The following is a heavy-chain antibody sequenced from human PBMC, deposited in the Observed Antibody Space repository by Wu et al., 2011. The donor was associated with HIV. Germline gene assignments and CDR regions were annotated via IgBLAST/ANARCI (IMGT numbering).Heavy chain of an antibody. J-gene: IGHJ4*02. Sequence: QVQLVQSGAEVKEPGASVMLSCKPSGYTFTSYDINWVRQASGQGLEWMGWMSPKSANTGYAQKFQGRVTMTWNTSVKTAYMELTSLTSDDTAVYYCARDESWDIVVLPTAAFDYWGQGTLVHRLL. CDR1: GYTFTSYD. D-gene: IGHD2-2*01. CDR2: MSPKSANT. V-gene: IGHV1-8*01. CDR3: ARDESWDIVVLPTAAFDY.